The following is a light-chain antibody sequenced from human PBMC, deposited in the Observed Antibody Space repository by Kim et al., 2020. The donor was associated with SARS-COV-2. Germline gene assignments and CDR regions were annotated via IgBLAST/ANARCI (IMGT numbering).Light chain of an antibody. V-gene: IGLV4-69*01. Sequence: ASVNLTCALRSGHRSYAITWPQQHPEKGRRDLMKLIRDGSHSTGGGIPDCLSGSSAGADRFLTMASLQAEEEADYCCHTWGTGILVFGGGTQLTVL. CDR2: LIRDGSH. CDR1: SGHRSYA. CDR3: HTWGTGILV. J-gene: IGLJ3*02.